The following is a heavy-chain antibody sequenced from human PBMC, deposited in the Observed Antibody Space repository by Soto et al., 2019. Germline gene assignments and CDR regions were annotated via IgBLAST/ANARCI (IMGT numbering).Heavy chain of an antibody. Sequence: QMQRVQSGPEVKKPGTSVKVSCKASGFTFTSSAVQWVRQARGQRLEWIGWIVVGSGNTNYAQKFQERVTITRDMSTSTAYMELSSLRSEDTAVYYCAADGSGYYDSSGYYYRYFQHWGQGTLVTVSS. CDR2: IVVGSGNT. J-gene: IGHJ1*01. CDR1: GFTFTSSA. V-gene: IGHV1-58*01. D-gene: IGHD3-22*01. CDR3: AADGSGYYDSSGYYYRYFQH.